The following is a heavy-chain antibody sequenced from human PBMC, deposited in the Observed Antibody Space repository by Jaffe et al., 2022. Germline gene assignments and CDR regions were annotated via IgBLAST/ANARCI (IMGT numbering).Heavy chain of an antibody. D-gene: IGHD6-13*01. CDR2: ISSSGSTI. V-gene: IGHV3-48*03. CDR3: ARGGGPAAVTKRNWFDP. Sequence: EVQLVESGGGLVQPGGSLRLSCAASGFTFSSYEMNWVRQAPGKGLEWVSYISSSGSTIYYADSVKGRFTISRDNAKNSLYLQMNSLRAEDTAVYYCARGGGPAAVTKRNWFDPWGQGTLVTVSS. J-gene: IGHJ5*02. CDR1: GFTFSSYE.